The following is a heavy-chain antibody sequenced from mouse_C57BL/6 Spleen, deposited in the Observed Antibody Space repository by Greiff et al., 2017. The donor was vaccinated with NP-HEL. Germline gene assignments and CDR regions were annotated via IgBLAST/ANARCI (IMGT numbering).Heavy chain of an antibody. Sequence: QVQLKQSGPELVKPGASVKISCKASGYAFSSSWMNWVKQRPGKGLEWIGRFYPGDGDTNYNGTFKGKATLTADKSSSTAYMQLSSLTSEDSAVYFCARPHYYYGSTPFAYWGQGTLVTVSA. CDR3: ARPHYYYGSTPFAY. CDR1: GYAFSSSW. V-gene: IGHV1-82*01. J-gene: IGHJ3*01. D-gene: IGHD1-1*01. CDR2: FYPGDGDT.